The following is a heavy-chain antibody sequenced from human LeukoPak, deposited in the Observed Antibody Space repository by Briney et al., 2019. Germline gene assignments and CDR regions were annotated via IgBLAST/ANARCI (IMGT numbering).Heavy chain of an antibody. Sequence: PGGSLRLSCAASRFTFSSYAMSWVRQAPGKGLEWVAAISGSGGTTYYADSVKGRFTISRDNSKNTLYLQMNSLRAEDTAVYYCAKDYYYDSSGYYVVYWGQGTLVTVSS. V-gene: IGHV3-23*01. CDR2: ISGSGGTT. CDR3: AKDYYYDSSGYYVVY. D-gene: IGHD3-22*01. J-gene: IGHJ4*02. CDR1: RFTFSSYA.